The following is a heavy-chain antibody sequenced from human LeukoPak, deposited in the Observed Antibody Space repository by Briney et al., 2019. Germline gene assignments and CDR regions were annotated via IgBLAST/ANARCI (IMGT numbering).Heavy chain of an antibody. Sequence: KPSETLSLTCSVSGGSIKSSTYYWVWIRQSPGKGLEWIGEIFRDGNTKYNPSLKSRVTISLDKSKNQFSLNLNSVTAADTAVYYCATNVGKTFDYWGQGALVTVS. CDR3: ATNVGKTFDY. CDR2: IFRDGNT. CDR1: GGSIKSSTYY. D-gene: IGHD7-27*01. J-gene: IGHJ4*02. V-gene: IGHV4-39*07.